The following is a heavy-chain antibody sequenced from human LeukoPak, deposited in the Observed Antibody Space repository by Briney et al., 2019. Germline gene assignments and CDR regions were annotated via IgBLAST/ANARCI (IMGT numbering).Heavy chain of an antibody. D-gene: IGHD3-10*01. V-gene: IGHV4-34*01. CDR2: IYHTGST. J-gene: IGHJ4*02. CDR1: GRSIIGYH. CDR3: ILGGKLDY. Sequence: SETLSLTCGLFGRSIIGYHWNWIRQPPGKGLEWIGGIYHTGSTHYNPSLKSRVTISVDTSKNQLSLRLSSVTAADTALYYCILGGKLDYWGQGILVTVSS.